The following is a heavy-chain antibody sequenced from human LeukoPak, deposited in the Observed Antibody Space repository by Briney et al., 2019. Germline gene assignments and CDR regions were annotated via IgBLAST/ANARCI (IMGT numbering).Heavy chain of an antibody. Sequence: GGSLRLSCAASGLTFSSYAMSWVRQAPGKGLEWLSAISGSAGSTFNADSVKGRFTISRDNFKNTLYLQMNSLRAEDTAIYYCARGYCSSTTCYARFEYWGQGTLVTVSS. CDR3: ARGYCSSTTCYARFEY. J-gene: IGHJ4*02. CDR1: GLTFSSYA. D-gene: IGHD2-2*01. V-gene: IGHV3-23*01. CDR2: ISGSAGST.